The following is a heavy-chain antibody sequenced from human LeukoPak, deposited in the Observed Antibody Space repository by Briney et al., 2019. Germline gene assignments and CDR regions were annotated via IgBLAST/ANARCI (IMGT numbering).Heavy chain of an antibody. Sequence: GGTLRLSCAASGFTFSNYWWHRVRQAPGEEGVEWLRFGCDRSSTSYEASVKSRFTISIDTAKNKLYLQMDSLRAADTAVYYWAKALMIVGVDAFDIWGQGTMVTVSS. V-gene: IGHV3-74*01. CDR2: FGCDRSST. CDR3: AKALMIVGVDAFDI. CDR1: GFTFSNYW. D-gene: IGHD3-22*01. J-gene: IGHJ3*02.